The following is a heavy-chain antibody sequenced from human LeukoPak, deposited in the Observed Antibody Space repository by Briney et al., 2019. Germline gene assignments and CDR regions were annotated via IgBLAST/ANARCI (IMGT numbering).Heavy chain of an antibody. CDR1: GFNFGRYS. V-gene: IGHV3-23*01. J-gene: IGHJ4*02. Sequence: GGSLRLSCAASGFNFGRYSMTWVRQAPGKGLEWVSVISADSATTFYADSVKGRFTISRDNAKNTVFLQMSSPRAEDTALYYCARKSASGNYPLDYWGQGTLVTVSS. CDR3: ARKSASGNYPLDY. CDR2: ISADSATT. D-gene: IGHD3-10*01.